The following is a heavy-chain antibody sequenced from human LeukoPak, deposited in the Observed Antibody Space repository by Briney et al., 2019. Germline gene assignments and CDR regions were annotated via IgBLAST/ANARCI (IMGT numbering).Heavy chain of an antibody. Sequence: GGSLRLSCAASGFTFSNYAMSWVRQAPGKGLEWVSVISGSGGSTYYADSVKGRFTISRDNPKNTLYLQMNSLRAEDTAVYYCAKWPSGSHTSWGQGTLVTVSS. D-gene: IGHD1-26*01. V-gene: IGHV3-23*01. J-gene: IGHJ4*02. CDR2: ISGSGGST. CDR1: GFTFSNYA. CDR3: AKWPSGSHTS.